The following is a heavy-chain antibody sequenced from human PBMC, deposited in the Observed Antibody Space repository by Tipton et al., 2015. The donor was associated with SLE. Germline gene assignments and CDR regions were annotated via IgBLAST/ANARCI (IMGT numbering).Heavy chain of an antibody. V-gene: IGHV3-7*01. D-gene: IGHD2-21*02. Sequence: SLRLSCEASGFTFSSYWMNWVRQAPGKGLEWVANIKEDGNEKYYVDSVKDRFTISRDNAKNSLYLHMNSLRAEDTAVYYCARGVTLNYWGQGTLVTVSS. CDR3: ARGVTLNY. CDR1: GFTFSSYW. J-gene: IGHJ4*02. CDR2: IKEDGNEK.